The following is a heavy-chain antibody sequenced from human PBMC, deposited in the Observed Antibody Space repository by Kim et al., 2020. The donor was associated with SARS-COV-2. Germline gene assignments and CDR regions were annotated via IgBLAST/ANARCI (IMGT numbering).Heavy chain of an antibody. CDR3: ARVRLGITFGYTGPQYYFDY. CDR2: ISSSGSTI. CDR1: GFTFSDYY. V-gene: IGHV3-11*04. J-gene: IGHJ4*02. Sequence: GGSLRLSCAASGFTFSDYYMSWIRQAPGKGLEWVSYISSSGSTIYYADSVKGRFTISRDNAKNSLYLQMNSLRAEDTAVYYCARVRLGITFGYTGPQYYFDYWGQGTLVTVSS. D-gene: IGHD3-16*01.